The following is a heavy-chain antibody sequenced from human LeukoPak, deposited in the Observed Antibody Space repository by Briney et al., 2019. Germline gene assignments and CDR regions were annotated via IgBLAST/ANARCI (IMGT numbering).Heavy chain of an antibody. J-gene: IGHJ5*02. CDR2: INPNSGGT. D-gene: IGHD3-10*01. CDR3: ARGPYGSGSDWFDP. CDR1: GCTFTGYY. V-gene: IGHV1-2*02. Sequence: ASVKVSCKASGCTFTGYYMHWVRQAPGQGLEWMGWINPNSGGTNYAQKFQGRVTMTRDTPISTAYMELSRLRSDDTAVYYCARGPYGSGSDWFDPWGQGTLVTVSS.